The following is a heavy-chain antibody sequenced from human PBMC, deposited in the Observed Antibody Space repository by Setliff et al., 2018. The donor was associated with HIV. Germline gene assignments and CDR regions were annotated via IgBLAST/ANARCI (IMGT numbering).Heavy chain of an antibody. CDR1: GGSISSGNYY. D-gene: IGHD6-13*01. V-gene: IGHV4-61*02. CDR3: GRDEHGFNSNWYGVD. J-gene: IGHJ4*02. CDR2: IYTSESA. Sequence: KTSETLSLTCTVSGGSISSGNYYWSWIRQAAGKGLEWIGRIYTSESANYNPSLKSRVTISVDTSKNQFSLKLSSVTVADTALYYCGRDEHGFNSNWYGVDWGQGTLVTSPQ.